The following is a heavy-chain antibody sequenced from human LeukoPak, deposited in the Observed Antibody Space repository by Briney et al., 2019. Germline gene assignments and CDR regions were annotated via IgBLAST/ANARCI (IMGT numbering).Heavy chain of an antibody. CDR3: ARQSRDGSNTRGYFFDY. V-gene: IGHV5-51*01. CDR1: GYLFTNYW. CDR2: IYPADSDT. J-gene: IGHJ4*02. D-gene: IGHD3-10*01. Sequence: GEALKISCQVSGYLFTNYWIGGVRPMPGKGLESMGIIYPADSDTTDRPSLQGQVTISVDKSISAVYLHWSSLKASDTAIYYCARQSRDGSNTRGYFFDYWGQGTLVTVSS.